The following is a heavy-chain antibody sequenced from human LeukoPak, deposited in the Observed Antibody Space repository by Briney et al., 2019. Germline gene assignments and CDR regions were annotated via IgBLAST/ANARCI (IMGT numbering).Heavy chain of an antibody. CDR2: IIPILGIA. CDR1: GGPFSSHT. D-gene: IGHD4-17*01. J-gene: IGHJ4*02. CDR3: ARGSPVTTVALDY. V-gene: IGHV1-69*02. Sequence: GSSVKVSCKASGGPFSSHTISWVRQAPGQGLEWVGRIIPILGIANYAQKFQGRVTITADKSTSTAYMELSSLRSEDTAVYYCARGSPVTTVALDYWGQGTLVTVSS.